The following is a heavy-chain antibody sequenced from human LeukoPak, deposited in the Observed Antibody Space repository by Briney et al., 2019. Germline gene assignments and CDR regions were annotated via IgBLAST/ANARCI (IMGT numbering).Heavy chain of an antibody. V-gene: IGHV3-23*01. CDR2: ISASGGST. CDR3: AKETQDYSSDY. Sequence: GGSLRLSCAASGFTFSSSAMSWVRQVPGKGLEWVSGISASGGSTSYADSVRGRFTISRDNSKDTLYLQMKRLRAEDTAVYYCAKETQDYSSDYWGQGILVTVSS. CDR1: GFTFSSSA. J-gene: IGHJ4*02. D-gene: IGHD4-4*01.